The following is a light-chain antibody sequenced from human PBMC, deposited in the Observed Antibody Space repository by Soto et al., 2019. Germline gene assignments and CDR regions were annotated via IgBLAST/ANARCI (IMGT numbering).Light chain of an antibody. Sequence: DIQMTQSPSTLSASVGDRVTITCRASQSISSWLAWYQQKPGKAPKLLIYDASSLESGVPSRFSGSGSGTEFTLTILSLQPDDFATYYCQQYNSYKYTFGQGTRLEIK. J-gene: IGKJ5*01. V-gene: IGKV1-5*01. CDR3: QQYNSYKYT. CDR2: DAS. CDR1: QSISSW.